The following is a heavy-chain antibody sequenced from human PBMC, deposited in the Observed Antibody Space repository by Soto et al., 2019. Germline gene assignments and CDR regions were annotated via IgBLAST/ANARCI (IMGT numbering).Heavy chain of an antibody. J-gene: IGHJ3*01. CDR1: GASISSGDYY. CDR2: IFHSGDT. CDR3: ARSPYVLGALDV. V-gene: IGHV4-30-4*08. Sequence: QVQLQESGPGLVKPSETLSLTCTVSGASISSGDYYWSWIRQSPGKGLQWNGYIFHSGDTYYTPSLESRLSISIGASTNQVSLHLNCVTAADTAVYFCARSPYVLGALDVWGPGTVVSVPS. D-gene: IGHD2-21*01.